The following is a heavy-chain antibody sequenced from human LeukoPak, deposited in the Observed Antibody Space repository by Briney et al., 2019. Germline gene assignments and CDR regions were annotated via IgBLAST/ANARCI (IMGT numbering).Heavy chain of an antibody. J-gene: IGHJ5*02. V-gene: IGHV1-46*01. D-gene: IGHD3-3*01. CDR2: INPSGGST. CDR1: GYTFTSYY. CDR3: ARGGYDFWSAQGTRFDP. Sequence: ASVKVSCKASGYTFTSYYMHWVRQAPGQGLEWMGIINPSGGSTSYAQEFQGRVTMTRDMSTSTVYMELSSLRSEDTAVYYCARGGYDFWSAQGTRFDPWGQGTLVTVSS.